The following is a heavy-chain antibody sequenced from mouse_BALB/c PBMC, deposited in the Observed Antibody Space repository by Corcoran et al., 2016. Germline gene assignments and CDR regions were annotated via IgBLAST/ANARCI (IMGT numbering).Heavy chain of an antibody. CDR2: INTYTGEP. J-gene: IGHJ1*01. V-gene: IGHV9-1*02. D-gene: IGHD2-4*01. CDR3: ARFDYGRRYFDV. CDR1: GYTFTNYG. Sequence: QIQLVQSGPELKKPGETVKISCKASGYTFTNYGMNWVKQAPGKGVKWMGWINTYTGEPTYADDFKGRFAFSLETSASTAYLQINNLKNEDMATYFCARFDYGRRYFDVWGAGTTVTVSS.